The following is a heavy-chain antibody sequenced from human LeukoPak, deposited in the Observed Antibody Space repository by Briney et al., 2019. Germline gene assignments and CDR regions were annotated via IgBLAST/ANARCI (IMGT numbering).Heavy chain of an antibody. V-gene: IGHV3-15*01. D-gene: IGHD1-26*01. CDR2: IKSRNHGETV. J-gene: IGHJ4*02. CDR3: TTDGSTTLSNTFDY. Sequence: QPGGSLRLSCAASGFTFSDAWMNWVRLAPGKGLEWVGRIKSRNHGETVDYAAPVKGRFTISRDDSKTTVYLQMNSLKTEDTAIYYCTTDGSTTLSNTFDYWGQGTLVAVSS. CDR1: GFTFSDAW.